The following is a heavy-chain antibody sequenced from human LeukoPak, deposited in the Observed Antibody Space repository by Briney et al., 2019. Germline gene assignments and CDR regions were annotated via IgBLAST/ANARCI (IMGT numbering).Heavy chain of an antibody. Sequence: GGSLRLSCAASGFTFSSYGMHWVRQAPGKGLEWVAVISYDGSNKYYADSVKGRFTISRDNSKNTLYLQMNSLRAEDTAVYYYAKGGTGGYQDYWGQGTLVTVSS. CDR3: AKGGTGGYQDY. CDR2: ISYDGSNK. J-gene: IGHJ4*02. CDR1: GFTFSSYG. V-gene: IGHV3-30*18. D-gene: IGHD2-8*02.